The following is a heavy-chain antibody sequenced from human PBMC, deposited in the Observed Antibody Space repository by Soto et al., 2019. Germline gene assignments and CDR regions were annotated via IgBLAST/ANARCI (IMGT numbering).Heavy chain of an antibody. D-gene: IGHD3-22*01. V-gene: IGHV2-70*01. CDR1: GFSLSTSGMC. CDR3: ARGYYDSSGYYFPIGFDP. Sequence: SGPTLVNPTQTLTLTCTFSGFSLSTSGMCVSWIRQPPGKALEWLALIDWDDDKYYSTSLKTRLTISKDTSKNQVVLTMTNMDPVDTATYYCARGYYDSSGYYFPIGFDPCGQGTLVTVSS. CDR2: IDWDDDK. J-gene: IGHJ5*02.